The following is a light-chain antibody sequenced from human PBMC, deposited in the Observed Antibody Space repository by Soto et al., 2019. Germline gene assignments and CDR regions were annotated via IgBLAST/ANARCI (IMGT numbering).Light chain of an antibody. V-gene: IGKV1-39*01. CDR1: QSINTN. CDR3: QQLYTSPIT. CDR2: AAS. Sequence: IHMTPSPSSLSASVGGRVTITCLASQSINTNFKCYQQQLPNAPPLLLYAASTLQTAVLPRFSGSGSATDFTLPISSLLHPDFVTFYCQQLYTSPITFGQGTRVEIK. J-gene: IGKJ5*01.